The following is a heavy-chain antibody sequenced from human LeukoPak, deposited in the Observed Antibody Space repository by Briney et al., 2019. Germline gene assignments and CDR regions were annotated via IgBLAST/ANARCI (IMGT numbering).Heavy chain of an antibody. CDR3: ARVIGWDEPFDL. V-gene: IGHV3-74*01. CDR2: INTDGSST. J-gene: IGHJ3*01. CDR1: GFTLSNYW. D-gene: IGHD1-26*01. Sequence: QSGGSLRLSCAASGFTLSNYWIHWVRQAPGKGLVWVSRINTDGSSTNYADSVRGRFTVSRDNAKNTLDLQMNSLRVEDTAVYYCARVIGWDEPFDLWGHGTLVTVSS.